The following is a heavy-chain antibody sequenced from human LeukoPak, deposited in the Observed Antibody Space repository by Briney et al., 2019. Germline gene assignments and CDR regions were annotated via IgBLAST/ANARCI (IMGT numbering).Heavy chain of an antibody. CDR2: INSSSSYI. J-gene: IGHJ6*02. V-gene: IGHV3-21*01. CDR3: ARGGIAVADGMDV. D-gene: IGHD6-19*01. CDR1: GFTFSSYS. Sequence: GGSLRLSCAASGFTFSSYSMNWVRQAPGKGLEWVSSINSSSSYIYYADSVKGRFTISRDNAKNSLYLQMNSLRAEDTAVYYCARGGIAVADGMDVWGQGTTVTVSS.